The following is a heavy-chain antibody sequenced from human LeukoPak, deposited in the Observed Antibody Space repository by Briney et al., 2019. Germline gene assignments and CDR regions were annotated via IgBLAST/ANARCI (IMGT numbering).Heavy chain of an antibody. D-gene: IGHD5-12*01. J-gene: IGHJ5*02. V-gene: IGHV4-39*07. CDR3: AKPPGLRRLDP. CDR1: SGSISTSNYY. Sequence: SETLSLTCTVSSGSISTSNYYWGWVRQPPGKALEWIGNIFYSGSTYYSPSLKSRVTISVDTSKNQFSLKLSSVTAADTAVYYCAKPPGLRRLDPWGQGTLVTVSS. CDR2: IFYSGST.